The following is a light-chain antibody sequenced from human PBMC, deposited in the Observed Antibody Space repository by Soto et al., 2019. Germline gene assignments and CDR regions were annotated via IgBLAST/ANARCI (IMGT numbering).Light chain of an antibody. J-gene: IGLJ2*01. CDR1: SSDVGGYNY. V-gene: IGLV2-14*01. Sequence: QSALTRPASVSGSPGQSITISCTGTSSDVGGYNYVSWYQQHPGKAPKLMIYDVSNRPSGVSNRFSGSKSGNTASLTISGLQAEDEADYYCSSYTSSSTLLVLFGGGTKLTVL. CDR2: DVS. CDR3: SSYTSSSTLLVL.